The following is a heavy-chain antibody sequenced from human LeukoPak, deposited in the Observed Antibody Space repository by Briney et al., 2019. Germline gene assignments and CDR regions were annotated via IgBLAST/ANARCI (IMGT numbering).Heavy chain of an antibody. J-gene: IGHJ4*02. Sequence: GGSLRLSCAASGFSVYKYWVHWVRQAPGKGQVWVSRMNTDGTITNYADSVKGRFTISRDSAKNTLYLQMNSLRFEDTAVYYCVRAQDGYNSLYFDYWGQGALVTVSS. CDR3: VRAQDGYNSLYFDY. V-gene: IGHV3-74*01. CDR1: GFSVYKYW. D-gene: IGHD5-24*01. CDR2: MNTDGTIT.